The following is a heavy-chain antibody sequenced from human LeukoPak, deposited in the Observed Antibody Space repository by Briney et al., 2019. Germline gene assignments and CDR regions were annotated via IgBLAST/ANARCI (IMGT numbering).Heavy chain of an antibody. J-gene: IGHJ6*02. CDR3: AKAAAADYSYFYGMDV. CDR2: ISGSDGNT. V-gene: IGHV3-23*01. Sequence: NPGGSLRLSCAASGFTFSKYAMSWVRQAPGKGLEWVSAISGSDGNTFYADSVKGRFTISRDNSKNTLSLQMNSLRAEDTAVYYCAKAAAADYSYFYGMDVWGQGTTVTVSS. CDR1: GFTFSKYA. D-gene: IGHD2-2*01.